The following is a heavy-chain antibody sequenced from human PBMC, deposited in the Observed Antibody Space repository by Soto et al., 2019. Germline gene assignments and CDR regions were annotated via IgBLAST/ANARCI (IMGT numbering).Heavy chain of an antibody. CDR1: GFTFSDYY. CDR3: ARAPMRYDYIWGSKNYYYMDV. CDR2: ISSSGSTT. J-gene: IGHJ6*03. D-gene: IGHD3-16*01. Sequence: GGSLRLSCAASGFTFSDYYMSWIRQAPGKGLEWLSYISSSGSTTYYADSVKGRFTISRDNAKNSLYLQMNSLRAEDTAVYYCARAPMRYDYIWGSKNYYYMDVWGKGTTVTVSS. V-gene: IGHV3-11*01.